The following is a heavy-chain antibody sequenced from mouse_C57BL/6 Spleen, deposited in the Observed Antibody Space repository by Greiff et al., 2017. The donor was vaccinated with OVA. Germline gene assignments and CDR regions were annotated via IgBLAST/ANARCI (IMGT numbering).Heavy chain of an antibody. V-gene: IGHV1-15*01. J-gene: IGHJ2*01. D-gene: IGHD4-1*01. CDR2: IDPETGGT. Sequence: QVQLKQSGAELVRPGASVTLSCKASGYTFTDYEMHWVKQTPVHGLEWIGAIDPETGGTAYNQKFKGKAILTADKSSSTAYMELRSLTSEDSAVYYCARYWEAFDYWGQGTTLTVSS. CDR3: ARYWEAFDY. CDR1: GYTFTDYE.